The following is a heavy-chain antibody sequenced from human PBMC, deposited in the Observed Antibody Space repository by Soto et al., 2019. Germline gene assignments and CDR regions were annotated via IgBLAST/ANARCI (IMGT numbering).Heavy chain of an antibody. CDR3: VRDGTKTLRDWCDP. V-gene: IGHV4-4*07. J-gene: IGHJ5*02. Sequence: TLSLTCTVSGASISGFYWSWIRKSAGKGLEWIGRIYATGTTDYNPSLKSRVMMSVDTSKKQFSLKLRSVTAADTAVYYCVRDGTKTLRDWCDPWGQG. CDR2: IYATGTT. D-gene: IGHD1-1*01. CDR1: GASISGFY.